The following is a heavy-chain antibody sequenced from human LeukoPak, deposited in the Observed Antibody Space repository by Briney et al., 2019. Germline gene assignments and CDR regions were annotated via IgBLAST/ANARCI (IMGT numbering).Heavy chain of an antibody. CDR3: ARAANTGVYYYYYYMDV. J-gene: IGHJ6*03. Sequence: SETLSLTCTVSGGSISSGGYYWSWIRQHLGKGLEWIGYIYYSGSTYYNPSLKSRVTISVDTSKNQFSLKLSSVTAADTAVYYCARAANTGVYYYYYYMDVWGKGTTVTVSS. CDR1: GGSISSGGYY. V-gene: IGHV4-31*03. CDR2: IYYSGST. D-gene: IGHD1-26*01.